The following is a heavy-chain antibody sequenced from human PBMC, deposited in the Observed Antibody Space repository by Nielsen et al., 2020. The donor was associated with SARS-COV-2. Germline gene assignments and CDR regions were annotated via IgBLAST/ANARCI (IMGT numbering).Heavy chain of an antibody. CDR2: IYSGGST. J-gene: IGHJ4*02. V-gene: IGHV3-66*01. D-gene: IGHD2-2*01. Sequence: WIRQPPGKGLEWVSVIYSGGSTYYADSVKGRFTISRDNSKNTLYLQMNSLRAEDTAVYYCARDQRYCSSTSCLSDYWGQGTLVTVSS. CDR3: ARDQRYCSSTSCLSDY.